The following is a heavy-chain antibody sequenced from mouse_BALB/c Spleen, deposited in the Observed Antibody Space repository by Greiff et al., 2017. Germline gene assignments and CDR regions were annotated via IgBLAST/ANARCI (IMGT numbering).Heavy chain of an antibody. D-gene: IGHD2-14*01. CDR1: GYTFTDYA. V-gene: IGHV1S137*01. J-gene: IGHJ4*01. Sequence: QVQLKQSGAELVRPGVSVKISCKGSGYTFTDYAMHWVKQSHAKSLEWIGVISTYYGNTNYNQKFKGKATMTVDKSSSTAYMELARLTSEDSAIYYCAREKVRDYAMDYWGQGTSVTVSS. CDR2: ISTYYGNT. CDR3: AREKVRDYAMDY.